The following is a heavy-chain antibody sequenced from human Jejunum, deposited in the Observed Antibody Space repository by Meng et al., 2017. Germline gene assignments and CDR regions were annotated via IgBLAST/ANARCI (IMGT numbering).Heavy chain of an antibody. V-gene: IGHV4-34*01. CDR2: INHSGST. CDR1: GGSFSGYY. Sequence: SETLSLTCAVYGGSFSGYYWSWIRQPPGKGLEWIGEINHSGSTNYNPSLKSRVTISVDTSKNQFSLKLSSVTAADTAVYYCARGLITEDFWSGYWQNHYDYWGQGTLVTVSS. CDR3: ARGLITEDFWSGYWQNHYDY. D-gene: IGHD3-3*01. J-gene: IGHJ4*02.